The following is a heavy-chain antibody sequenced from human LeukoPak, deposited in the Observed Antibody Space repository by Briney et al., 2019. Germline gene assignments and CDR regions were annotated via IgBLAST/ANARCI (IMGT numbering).Heavy chain of an antibody. CDR2: INYSGST. J-gene: IGHJ4*02. Sequence: KSSETLSLTCTVSGYYITRGYYWGWIRPPPGKGLEWIGSINYSGSTYYSPSLESRVTISVDTSKNQFSLKLSSVTAADTAVYYCARIERESSGNGYWGQGTLVTVSS. D-gene: IGHD3-22*01. CDR3: ARIERESSGNGY. V-gene: IGHV4-38-2*02. CDR1: GYYITRGYY.